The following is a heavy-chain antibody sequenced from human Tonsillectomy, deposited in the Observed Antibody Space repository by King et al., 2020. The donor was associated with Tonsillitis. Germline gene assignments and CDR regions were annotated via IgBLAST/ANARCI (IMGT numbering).Heavy chain of an antibody. CDR3: ATCGQKEASDV. V-gene: IGHV3-7*03. Sequence: VQLVESGGDLVQRGGSLRLSCAASGFTFSRSWMIWVRQAPGKGLEWVASINQDGSETQYLDSVRGRFTISRDNAKNSVFVQMSSLRVEDTARYYSATCGQKEASDVGGRGTLVTVSS. J-gene: IGHJ4*02. CDR1: GFTFSRSW. D-gene: IGHD2-21*02. CDR2: INQDGSET.